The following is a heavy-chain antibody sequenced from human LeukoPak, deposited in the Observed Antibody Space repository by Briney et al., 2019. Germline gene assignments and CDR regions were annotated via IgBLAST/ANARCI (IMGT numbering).Heavy chain of an antibody. V-gene: IGHV4-59*01. J-gene: IGHJ4*02. CDR3: AREGPVTYYDFWSGYPTGYFDY. CDR2: IYYSGST. CDR1: GGSISSYY. D-gene: IGHD3-3*01. Sequence: SETLSFNCAVSGGSISSYYWSWIRQPPGKGLEWIGYIYYSGSTNYNPSLKSRVTISVDTSKNQFSLKLSSVTAADTAVYYCAREGPVTYYDFWSGYPTGYFDYWGQGTPVTVSS.